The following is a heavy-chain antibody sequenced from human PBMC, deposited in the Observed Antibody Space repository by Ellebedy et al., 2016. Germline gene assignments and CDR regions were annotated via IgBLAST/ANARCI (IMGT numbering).Heavy chain of an antibody. CDR3: AKDISTGTVTTLEFFQH. CDR2: ISGSGGST. CDR1: GFPFSSYA. D-gene: IGHD4-17*01. V-gene: IGHV3-23*01. J-gene: IGHJ1*01. Sequence: GGSLRLSCAASGFPFSSYAMSWVRQAPGKGLEWVSGISGSGGSTYYADSVKGRFTISRDNSKNTLYLQMNSLRDEDTAVYYCAKDISTGTVTTLEFFQHWGQGTLVTVSS.